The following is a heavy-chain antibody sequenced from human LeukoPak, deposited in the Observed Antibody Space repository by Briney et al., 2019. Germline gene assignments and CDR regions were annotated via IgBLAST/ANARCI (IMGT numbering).Heavy chain of an antibody. CDR3: ARDLFSGSYQEDF. V-gene: IGHV3-7*01. CDR1: GFTLSSYW. J-gene: IGHJ4*02. Sequence: GESLRLSCAASGFTLSSYWMSWVRQAPGKGLEWVANIKYDGSAKYYVDSVKGRFTISRDDAKNSLYLEMNSLRAEDTAVYYCARDLFSGSYQEDFWGQGALVTASS. D-gene: IGHD1-26*01. CDR2: IKYDGSAK.